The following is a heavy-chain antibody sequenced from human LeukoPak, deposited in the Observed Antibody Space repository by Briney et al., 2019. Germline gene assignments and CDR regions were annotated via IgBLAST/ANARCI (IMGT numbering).Heavy chain of an antibody. CDR2: INSDGRST. V-gene: IGHV3-74*01. D-gene: IGHD3-16*02. Sequence: GGSLRLSCAASGFTFSSYWMHWVRQAPGKGLVWVSRINSDGRSTSYADSVKGRFTISRDNAKNTLYLQMSSLRAEDTAVYYCAREGVYDYVWGSYRPYYFDYWGQGTLVTVSS. J-gene: IGHJ4*02. CDR3: AREGVYDYVWGSYRPYYFDY. CDR1: GFTFSSYW.